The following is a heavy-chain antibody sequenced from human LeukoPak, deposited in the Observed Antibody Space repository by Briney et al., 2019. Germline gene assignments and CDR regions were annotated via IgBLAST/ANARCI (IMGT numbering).Heavy chain of an antibody. J-gene: IGHJ4*02. CDR1: GGSISSYY. V-gene: IGHV4-59*08. CDR3: ARHGKDSSGWYGSDY. D-gene: IGHD6-19*01. CDR2: IYYSGST. Sequence: SETLSLPCTVSGGSISSYYWSWIRQPPGKGLEWIGCIYYSGSTNYNPSLKSRVTISVDTSKNQFSLKLSSVTAADTAVYYCARHGKDSSGWYGSDYWGQGTLVTVSS.